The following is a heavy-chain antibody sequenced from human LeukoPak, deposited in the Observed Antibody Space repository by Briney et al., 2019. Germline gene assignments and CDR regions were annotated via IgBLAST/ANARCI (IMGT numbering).Heavy chain of an antibody. CDR3: ARDHRRRYCSSTSCYLGWFDP. Sequence: GASVKVSCKASGYTFTYYPMHWVRQAPGQGLEWVGWISAYNGNTNYAQKLQGRVTITADDSASTAYMELSSLRSEDTAVYYCARDHRRRYCSSTSCYLGWFDPWGQGTLVTVSS. J-gene: IGHJ5*02. D-gene: IGHD2-2*01. CDR1: GYTFTYYP. V-gene: IGHV1-3*01. CDR2: ISAYNGNT.